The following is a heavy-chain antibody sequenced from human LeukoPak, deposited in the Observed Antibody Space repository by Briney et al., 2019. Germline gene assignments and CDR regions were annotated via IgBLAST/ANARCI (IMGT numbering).Heavy chain of an antibody. D-gene: IGHD3-9*01. CDR3: AKDQYDILTGYGPYYYYMDV. V-gene: IGHV3-48*03. J-gene: IGHJ6*03. CDR1: GFTFSSYE. CDR2: ISSSGSTI. Sequence: GGSPRLSCAASGFTFSSYEMNWVRQAPGKGLEWVSYISSSGSTIYYADSVKGRFTISRDNAKNSLYLQMNSLRAEDTAVYYCAKDQYDILTGYGPYYYYMDVWGKGTTVTISS.